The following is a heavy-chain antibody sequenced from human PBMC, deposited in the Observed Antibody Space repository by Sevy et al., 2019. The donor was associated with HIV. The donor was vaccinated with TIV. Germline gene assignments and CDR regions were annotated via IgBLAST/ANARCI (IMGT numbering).Heavy chain of an antibody. D-gene: IGHD3-22*01. Sequence: GGSLRLSCAASGFTFSSYAMSWVRQAPGKGLEWVSAISGSGGSTYYADSVKGRFTISRDNSKNTLYLQMNSLRAEDTAVYYCAKMGKMDYSLTYYYDSSGYYGAFDIWGQGTMVTVSS. V-gene: IGHV3-23*01. CDR3: AKMGKMDYSLTYYYDSSGYYGAFDI. J-gene: IGHJ3*02. CDR2: ISGSGGST. CDR1: GFTFSSYA.